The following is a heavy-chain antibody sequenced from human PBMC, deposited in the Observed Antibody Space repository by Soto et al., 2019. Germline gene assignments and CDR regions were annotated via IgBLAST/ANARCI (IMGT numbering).Heavy chain of an antibody. CDR2: VNPGGYGT. D-gene: IGHD5-12*01. Sequence: EVQLLQSGGGLVQPGGSLRLSCAASGFTFTSYSMTWVRQTPGKGLEWVAAVNPGGYGTYYPDSVKGRFTISRDNSNKTLYLQMNSLRAEDTAVYYCAKDLRAGSGYDFDYRDQGTLVTVSS. J-gene: IGHJ4*02. CDR1: GFTFTSYS. V-gene: IGHV3-23*01. CDR3: AKDLRAGSGYDFDY.